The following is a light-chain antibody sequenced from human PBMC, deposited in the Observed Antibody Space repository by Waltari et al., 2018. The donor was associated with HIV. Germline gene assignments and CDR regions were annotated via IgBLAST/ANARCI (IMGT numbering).Light chain of an antibody. CDR2: AAA. CDR3: QQYFSPPPLT. Sequence: DIQMTQSPSSLSASVGDRVTITCRASQAISNSLAWYQKKPGKAPKLLLYAAAILESGVPSRCSGSRSGTDYALTISSLQPEDFAVYYCQQYFSPPPLTFGGGTKVEIK. J-gene: IGKJ4*01. CDR1: QAISNS. V-gene: IGKV1-NL1*01.